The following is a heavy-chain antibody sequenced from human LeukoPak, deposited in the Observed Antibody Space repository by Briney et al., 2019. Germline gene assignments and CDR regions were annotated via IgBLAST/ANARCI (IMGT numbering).Heavy chain of an antibody. CDR2: IYSGEST. Sequence: GGSLRLSCAASGFTVSSNYMSWVRQAPGKGLEWVSVIYSGESTYYADSVKGRFTISRDNSKNTLSLQMNSLRVEDTAIYYCAKDIQLSTWGLGTRVTVSS. D-gene: IGHD5-24*01. CDR3: AKDIQLST. V-gene: IGHV3-53*01. CDR1: GFTVSSNY. J-gene: IGHJ3*01.